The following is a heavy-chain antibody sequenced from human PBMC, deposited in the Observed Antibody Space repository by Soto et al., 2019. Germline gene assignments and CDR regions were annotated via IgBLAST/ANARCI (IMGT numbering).Heavy chain of an antibody. D-gene: IGHD4-4*01. Sequence: ASVKVSCKASGGTFSSYAISWVRQAPGQGLEWMGGIIPIFGTANYAQKFQGRVTITADESTSTAYMELSSLRSEDTAVYYCARGSPKVKSGSSMSDYWGQGTLVTVSS. V-gene: IGHV1-69*13. J-gene: IGHJ4*02. CDR1: GGTFSSYA. CDR3: ARGSPKVKSGSSMSDY. CDR2: IIPIFGTA.